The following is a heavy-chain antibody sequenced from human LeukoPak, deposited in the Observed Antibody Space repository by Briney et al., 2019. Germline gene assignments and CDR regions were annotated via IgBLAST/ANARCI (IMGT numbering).Heavy chain of an antibody. V-gene: IGHV3-21*01. CDR3: VRIPNSANFPNWFDP. Sequence: PGGSLRLSCAASGFTCSSSTMNWLRQAPGKGLEWVSSISSRSNSIFYADSVKGRFTISRDNAKNSLYLQMNSLRAEDTAVYYCVRIPNSANFPNWFDPWGQGTLVTVSS. CDR2: ISSRSNSI. CDR1: GFTCSSST. D-gene: IGHD4/OR15-4a*01. J-gene: IGHJ5*02.